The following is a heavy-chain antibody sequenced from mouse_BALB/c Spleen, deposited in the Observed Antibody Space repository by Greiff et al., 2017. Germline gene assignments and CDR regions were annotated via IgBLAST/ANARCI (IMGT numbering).Heavy chain of an antibody. D-gene: IGHD2-4*01. CDR2: ISYSGST. J-gene: IGHJ3*01. CDR3: ASRPIYYDYDWFAY. V-gene: IGHV3-8*02. Sequence: EVKLVESGPSLVKPSQTLSLTCSVTGDSITSGYWNWIRKFPGNKLEYMGYISYSGSTYYNPSLKSRISITRDTSKNQYYLQLNSVTTEDTATYYCASRPIYYDYDWFAYWGQGTLVTVSA. CDR1: GDSITSGY.